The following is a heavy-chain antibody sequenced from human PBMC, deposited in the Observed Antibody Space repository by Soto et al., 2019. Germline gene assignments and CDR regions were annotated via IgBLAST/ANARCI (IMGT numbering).Heavy chain of an antibody. D-gene: IGHD1-26*01. CDR3: ARGVQLVPRGPSKTDP. CDR1: GYTFTSYY. CDR2: INPNSGGT. V-gene: IGHV1-2*04. Sequence: ASVKVSCKASGYTFTSYYMHWVRQAPGQGLEWMGWINPNSGGTNYAQKFQGWVTMTRDESMSTAYMELSRLRSDDTAVYYCARGVQLVPRGPSKTDPRGQGSLVTVSS. J-gene: IGHJ5*02.